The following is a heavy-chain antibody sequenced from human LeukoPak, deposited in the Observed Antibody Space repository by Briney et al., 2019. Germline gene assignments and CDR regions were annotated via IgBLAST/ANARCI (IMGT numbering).Heavy chain of an antibody. V-gene: IGHV3-21*01. D-gene: IGHD3-3*01. J-gene: IGHJ3*02. CDR2: ISSSSSYI. CDR3: ASTTYYDFWSGYPSYDAFDI. CDR1: GFTFSTYR. Sequence: PGGSLRLSCAASGFTFSTYRMNWVRQAPGKGLEWVSSISSSSSYIYYADSVKGRFTISRDNAKNSLYLQMNSLRAEDTAVYYCASTTYYDFWSGYPSYDAFDIWGQGTMVTVSS.